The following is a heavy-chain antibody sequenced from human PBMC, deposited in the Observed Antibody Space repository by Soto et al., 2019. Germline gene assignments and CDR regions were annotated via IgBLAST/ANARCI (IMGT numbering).Heavy chain of an antibody. CDR1: SGSISGYY. CDR2: IYYSGST. V-gene: IGHV4-31*02. J-gene: IGHJ4*02. Sequence: PSDTLSLTLTVSSGSISGYYCSWIRQHPGKGLEWIGYIYYSGSTYYNPSLKSRVTISVDTSKNQFSLKLSSVTAADTAVYYCARGVIHWGQGTLVTVSS. D-gene: IGHD2-21*01. CDR3: ARGVIH.